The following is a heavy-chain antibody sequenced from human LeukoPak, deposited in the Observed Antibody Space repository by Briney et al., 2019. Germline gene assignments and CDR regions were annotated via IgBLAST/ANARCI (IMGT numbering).Heavy chain of an antibody. Sequence: PSETLSLTCTVSGGSISSYYWSWIRQPPGKGLECIGYIYYSGSTNYNPSLKSRVTISVDTSKNQFSLKLSSVTAADTAVYYCAREEMGYYDSSGYYPDAFDIWGQGTMVTVSS. V-gene: IGHV4-59*01. CDR2: IYYSGST. CDR3: AREEMGYYDSSGYYPDAFDI. CDR1: GGSISSYY. D-gene: IGHD3-22*01. J-gene: IGHJ3*02.